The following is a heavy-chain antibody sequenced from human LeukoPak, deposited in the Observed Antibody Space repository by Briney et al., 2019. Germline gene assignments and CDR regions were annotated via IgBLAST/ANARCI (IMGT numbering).Heavy chain of an antibody. J-gene: IGHJ4*02. Sequence: ASVKVTCKASGYTFTSYDIDWVRQATAQGLEWMGWMNPNSGNTGYAQKFQGRVTMTRNTSISTAYMELSSLRSEDTAVYYCARGKGYSYGSQGGWGQGTLVTVSS. CDR2: MNPNSGNT. CDR3: ARGKGYSYGSQGG. D-gene: IGHD5-18*01. CDR1: GYTFTSYD. V-gene: IGHV1-8*01.